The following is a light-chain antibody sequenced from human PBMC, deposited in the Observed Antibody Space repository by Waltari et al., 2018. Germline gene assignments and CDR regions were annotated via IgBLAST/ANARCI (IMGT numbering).Light chain of an antibody. CDR1: QSISEY. Sequence: DLQMTQSPSTLSASVGDRVTLTCLASQSISEYLAWYQQKPGKAPKLLIYKASSLESGVPSRFSGSGSGTEFTLTISSLQPDDFATYYCQQYNTYSGTFGRGTTVDVK. J-gene: IGKJ1*01. CDR3: QQYNTYSGT. V-gene: IGKV1-5*03. CDR2: KAS.